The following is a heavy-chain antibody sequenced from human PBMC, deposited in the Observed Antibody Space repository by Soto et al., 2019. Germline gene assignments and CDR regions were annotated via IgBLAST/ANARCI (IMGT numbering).Heavy chain of an antibody. J-gene: IGHJ6*02. V-gene: IGHV1-46*01. CDR2: INPSGGST. D-gene: IGHD6-13*01. CDR3: ARDLGLAAAGIFYYYGMDV. Sequence: QVQLVQSGAEVKKPGASVKVSCKASGYTFTSYYMHWVRQAPGQGLEWMGIINPSGGSTSYAEKIQGRVTMTRDTSTSTVYMELSSLRSEDTAVYYCARDLGLAAAGIFYYYGMDVWGQGTTVTVSS. CDR1: GYTFTSYY.